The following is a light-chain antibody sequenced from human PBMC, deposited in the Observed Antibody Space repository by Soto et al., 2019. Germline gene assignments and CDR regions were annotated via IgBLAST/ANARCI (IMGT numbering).Light chain of an antibody. Sequence: EKVMTQSPATLSVSPGERATLSCRASQSVSRNLAWYQQKPGQAPRLLIYDSSPRATGIPARFSGSGSGTEFTLTITSLQSEDFAVYYCQQYYDWPPWTFGQGTKVEIK. CDR2: DSS. CDR1: QSVSRN. V-gene: IGKV3-15*01. J-gene: IGKJ1*01. CDR3: QQYYDWPPWT.